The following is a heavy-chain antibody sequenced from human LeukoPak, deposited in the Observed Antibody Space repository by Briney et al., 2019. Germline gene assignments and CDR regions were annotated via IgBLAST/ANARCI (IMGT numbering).Heavy chain of an antibody. V-gene: IGHV4-59*01. CDR3: ARDRHCKSSSCYSYDFYGLDV. CDR1: GASINKYY. D-gene: IGHD2-2*01. J-gene: IGHJ6*02. Sequence: SETLSLTCTVSGASINKYYWSWIRQPPGKALEWIGHIYYSGNTNYNPSLKSRVTLSLDRSEKQVSLKLSSVTAADTAVYYCARDRHCKSSSCYSYDFYGLDVWGPGTTVTVSS. CDR2: IYYSGNT.